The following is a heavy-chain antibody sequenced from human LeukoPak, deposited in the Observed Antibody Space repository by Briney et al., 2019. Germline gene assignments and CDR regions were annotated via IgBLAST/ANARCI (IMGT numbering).Heavy chain of an antibody. CDR2: ISSSSSYI. V-gene: IGHV3-21*01. D-gene: IGHD3-3*01. Sequence: GGSLRLSCAASGFTFGSYWMNWVRQAPGKGLEWVSSISSSSSYIYYADSVKGRFTISRDNAKNSLYLQMNSLRAEDTAVYYCARDAVGSYYDFWSGYYGIDYWGQGTLVTVSS. J-gene: IGHJ4*02. CDR1: GFTFGSYW. CDR3: ARDAVGSYYDFWSGYYGIDY.